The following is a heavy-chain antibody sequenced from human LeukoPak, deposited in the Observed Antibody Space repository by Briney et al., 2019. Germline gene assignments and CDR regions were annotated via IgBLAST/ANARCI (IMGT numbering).Heavy chain of an antibody. CDR2: IDPSDSYT. J-gene: IGHJ4*02. D-gene: IGHD3-22*01. V-gene: IGHV5-10-1*01. CDR3: ARQGGDSSGYYCDY. Sequence: GESLKISCKGSGYSFTSYWISRVRQMPGKGLEWMGRIDPSDSYTSYSPSFQGHVTISADKSISTAYLQWSSVKAPDTAMYYCARQGGDSSGYYCDYWGQGTLVTVSS. CDR1: GYSFTSYW.